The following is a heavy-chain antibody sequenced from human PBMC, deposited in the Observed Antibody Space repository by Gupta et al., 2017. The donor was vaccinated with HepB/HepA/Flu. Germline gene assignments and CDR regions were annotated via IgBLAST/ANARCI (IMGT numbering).Heavy chain of an antibody. Sequence: EVQLVESGGGLVQPGGSLRLSCAASGFTFRGHWMSWVRQAPGKGLEWVASIKQDGSERDYVDSVKGRFTVSRDNARDSLYLQMNSLTAGDTAVYYCARERRRDYYFYYMDVWGKGTTVTVSS. V-gene: IGHV3-7*01. CDR3: ARERRRDYYFYYMDV. CDR1: GFTFRGHW. J-gene: IGHJ6*03. CDR2: IKQDGSER.